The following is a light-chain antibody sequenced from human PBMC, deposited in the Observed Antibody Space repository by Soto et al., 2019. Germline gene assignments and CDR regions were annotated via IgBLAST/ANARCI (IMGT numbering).Light chain of an antibody. CDR3: QHYNSYSEA. CDR1: QTISSW. J-gene: IGKJ1*01. Sequence: DIHITQFQSSLSASVGDRVTITCRASQTISSWLAWYQQKPGKAPKLLIYKASTLKSGVPSRFSGSGSGTEFTLTISSLQPDDFATYYCQHYNSYSEAFGQGTKVDIK. V-gene: IGKV1-5*03. CDR2: KAS.